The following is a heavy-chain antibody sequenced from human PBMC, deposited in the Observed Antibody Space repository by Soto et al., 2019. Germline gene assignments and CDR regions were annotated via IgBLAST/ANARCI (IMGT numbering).Heavy chain of an antibody. J-gene: IGHJ4*02. CDR2: ISGDGNNA. CDR1: GFTFSSFW. CDR3: VRNRGTFLRDGVDY. D-gene: IGHD3-3*01. V-gene: IGHV3-74*01. Sequence: EVQLVESGGGLVQPGGSLRVSCAASGFTFSSFWMHWVRQAPGKGLVWVSRISGDGNNAVYAESVKGRFTVSRDNAKNTLDLQMNSLRTDDTALYYCVRNRGTFLRDGVDYWGPGILVTVSS.